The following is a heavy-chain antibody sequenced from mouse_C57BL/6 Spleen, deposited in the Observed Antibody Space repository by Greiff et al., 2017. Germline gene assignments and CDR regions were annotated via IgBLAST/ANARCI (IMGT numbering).Heavy chain of an antibody. CDR1: GYAFTNYL. CDR2: INPGSGGT. Sequence: QVQLQQSGAELVRPGTSVKVSCKASGYAFTNYLIEWVKQRPGQGLEWIGVINPGSGGTNYNEKFKGKATLTADKSSSTAYMQLSSLTSEDSAVYFCARSKWGYFDYWGQGTTLTVSS. CDR3: ARSKWGYFDY. J-gene: IGHJ2*01. V-gene: IGHV1-54*01.